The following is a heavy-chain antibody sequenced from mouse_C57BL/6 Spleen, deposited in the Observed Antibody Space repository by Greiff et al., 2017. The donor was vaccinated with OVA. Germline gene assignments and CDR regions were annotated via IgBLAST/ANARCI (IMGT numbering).Heavy chain of an antibody. CDR1: GFSFNTYA. CDR2: IRSKSNNYAT. J-gene: IGHJ4*01. Sequence: EVKLVESGGGLVQPKGSLKLSCAASGFSFNTYAMNWVRQAPGKGLEWVARIRSKSNNYATYYADSVKDRFTISRDDSESMLYLQMNNLKTEDTAMYYCVREYDYDGRGYAMDYWGQGTSVTVSS. V-gene: IGHV10-1*01. D-gene: IGHD2-4*01. CDR3: VREYDYDGRGYAMDY.